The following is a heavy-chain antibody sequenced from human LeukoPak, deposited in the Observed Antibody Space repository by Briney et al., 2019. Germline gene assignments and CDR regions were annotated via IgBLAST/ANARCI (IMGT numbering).Heavy chain of an antibody. CDR3: AKAGHDFWSGYSFFDY. D-gene: IGHD3-3*01. J-gene: IGHJ4*02. CDR2: IRYDGSNK. Sequence: PGGSLRLSCAASGFTVSSNYMSWVRQAPGKGLEWGAFIRYDGSNKYYADSVKGRFTISRDNSKNTLYLQMNSLRAEDTAVYYCAKAGHDFWSGYSFFDYWGQGTLVTVSS. V-gene: IGHV3-30*02. CDR1: GFTVSSNY.